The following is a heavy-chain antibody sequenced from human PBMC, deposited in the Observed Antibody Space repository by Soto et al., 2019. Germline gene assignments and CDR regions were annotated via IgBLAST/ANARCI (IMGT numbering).Heavy chain of an antibody. D-gene: IGHD7-27*01. CDR3: ARESNAHFDY. CDR2: ISHDGKEK. J-gene: IGHJ4*02. Sequence: EVQLVESGGGLVQPGGSLRFSCAASGFTFSAYWMSWVRQAPGKGLEWVATISHDGKEKFYVDSVKGRFTISRDNAKNSLYLQMTSLRTEDTAVVYCARESNAHFDYWGQGTLVTVSS. CDR1: GFTFSAYW. V-gene: IGHV3-7*01.